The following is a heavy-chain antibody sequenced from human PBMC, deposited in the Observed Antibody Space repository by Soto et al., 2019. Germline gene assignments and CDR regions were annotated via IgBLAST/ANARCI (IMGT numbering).Heavy chain of an antibody. CDR3: AREGGRDGSNDALDY. CDR2: IFPDSGNT. V-gene: IGHV1-3*05. D-gene: IGHD3-16*01. J-gene: IGHJ4*01. Sequence: QVQLVQSGAEEKNPGASMKVSCKASGYTFINYVIHWVRQAPGQRLEWMGWIFPDSGNTKSSQKFQGRVTITRDISASTAYMDLSSLRSEDTAVYFGAREGGRDGSNDALDYWGHGPLVSVSP. CDR1: GYTFINYV.